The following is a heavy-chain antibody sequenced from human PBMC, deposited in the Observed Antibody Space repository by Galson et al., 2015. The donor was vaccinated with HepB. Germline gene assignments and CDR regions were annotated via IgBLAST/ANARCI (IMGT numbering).Heavy chain of an antibody. CDR2: VNPNSGGT. CDR1: GYTFTGYY. Sequence: SVKVSCKASGYTFTGYYMHWVRQAPGQGPEWMGWVNPNSGGTNYAQKFQGRVTMTRDTSISTAYMELSRLRSDDTAVYYCARALVGYCSSTSCYPDYWGQGTLVTVSS. D-gene: IGHD2-2*01. V-gene: IGHV1-2*02. J-gene: IGHJ4*02. CDR3: ARALVGYCSSTSCYPDY.